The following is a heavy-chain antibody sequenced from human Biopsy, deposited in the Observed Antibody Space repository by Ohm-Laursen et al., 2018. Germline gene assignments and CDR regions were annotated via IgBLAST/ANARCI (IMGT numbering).Heavy chain of an antibody. Sequence: ATVKISCKPSGYTFTSYDITWVRQASGQGPEWIGWLNPVSGNSNFGQKFRGRVTVTSDTSISTAYMELSGLTSDDTATYYCGRAVRNQLLTDPWGQGTLVTVTS. J-gene: IGHJ5*02. V-gene: IGHV1-8*01. D-gene: IGHD1-7*01. CDR1: GYTFTSYD. CDR3: GRAVRNQLLTDP. CDR2: LNPVSGNS.